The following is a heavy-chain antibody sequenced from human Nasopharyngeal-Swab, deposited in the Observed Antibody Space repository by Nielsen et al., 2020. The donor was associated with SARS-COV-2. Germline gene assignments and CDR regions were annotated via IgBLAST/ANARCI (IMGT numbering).Heavy chain of an antibody. CDR1: GFTFDDYT. CDR2: ISWDGGST. V-gene: IGHV3-43*01. J-gene: IGHJ4*02. Sequence: GGSLRLSCEASGFTFDDYTMHWVRQAPGKGLEWVSLISWDGGSTYYADSVKGRFTISRDNSKNSLYLQMNSLRTEDTALYYCAKGGYGGNSATYDYWGQGTLVTVSS. CDR3: AKGGYGGNSATYDY. D-gene: IGHD4-23*01.